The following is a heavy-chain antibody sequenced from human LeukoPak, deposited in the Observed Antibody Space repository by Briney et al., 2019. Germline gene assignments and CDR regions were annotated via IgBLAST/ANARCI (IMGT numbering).Heavy chain of an antibody. CDR3: TIIPNVILFTHYFEY. CDR1: GYTFSSYG. Sequence: ASVKVSCKASGYTFSSYGIGWVRQAPGQGLEWMGWISAYNGNTNYAQNLQGRVTMTTDTSTSTAYMELRSLRSDDTAVYYCTIIPNVILFTHYFEYWGQGTLVTVSS. D-gene: IGHD2-21*01. J-gene: IGHJ4*02. V-gene: IGHV1-18*01. CDR2: ISAYNGNT.